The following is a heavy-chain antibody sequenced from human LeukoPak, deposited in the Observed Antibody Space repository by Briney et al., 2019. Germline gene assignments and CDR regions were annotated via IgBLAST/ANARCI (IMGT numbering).Heavy chain of an antibody. V-gene: IGHV4-30-4*01. J-gene: IGHJ3*02. D-gene: IGHD6-19*01. CDR2: IYYSGST. CDR1: GGSISSGDYY. Sequence: SQTLSLTCTVSGGSISSGDYYWSWIRQPPGKSLEWIGYIYYSGSTYYNPSLKSRVTISVDTSKNQFSLKLSSVTAADTAVYYCARSPFRAGTGAFDIWGQGTMVTVSS. CDR3: ARSPFRAGTGAFDI.